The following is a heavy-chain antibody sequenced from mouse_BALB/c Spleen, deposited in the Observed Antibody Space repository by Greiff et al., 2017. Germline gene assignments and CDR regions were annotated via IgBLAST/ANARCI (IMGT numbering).Heavy chain of an antibody. D-gene: IGHD2-14*01. Sequence: EVQLQQSGPGLVKPSQSLSLTCTVTGYSITSDYAWNWIRQFPGNKLEWMGYISYRGSTSYNPSLKSRISITRDTSKNQFFLQLNSVTTEDTATYYCASDRYDAWFAYWGQGTLVTVSA. CDR2: ISYRGST. J-gene: IGHJ3*01. V-gene: IGHV3-2*02. CDR3: ASDRYDAWFAY. CDR1: GYSITSDYA.